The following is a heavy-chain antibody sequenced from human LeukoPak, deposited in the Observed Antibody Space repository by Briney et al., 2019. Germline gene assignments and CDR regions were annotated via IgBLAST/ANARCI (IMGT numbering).Heavy chain of an antibody. CDR3: ARGQWLVGGDYFDY. V-gene: IGHV4-38-2*02. D-gene: IGHD6-19*01. CDR2: IYTSGST. J-gene: IGHJ4*02. CDR1: GYSIMSTFY. Sequence: SETLSLTCTVSGYSIMSTFYWGWIRQSPGKGLEWIGRIYTSGSTNYNPSLKSRVTISVDTSKNQFSLKLSSVTAADTAVYYCARGQWLVGGDYFDYWGQGTLVTVSS.